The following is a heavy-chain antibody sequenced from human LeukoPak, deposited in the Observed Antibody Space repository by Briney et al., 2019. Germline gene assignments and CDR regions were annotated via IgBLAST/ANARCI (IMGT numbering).Heavy chain of an antibody. CDR3: ARDCLSGGGGSCYSYYNYMDV. Sequence: SVKVSCKASGGTFTSYAISWVRQAPGQGLEWMGGIIPIFGTANYAQKFQGRVTITADESTSTAYMELSSLRSEDTAVYYCARDCLSGGGGSCYSYYNYMDVWGKGTTVTVSS. D-gene: IGHD2-15*01. CDR1: GGTFTSYA. J-gene: IGHJ6*03. V-gene: IGHV1-69*13. CDR2: IIPIFGTA.